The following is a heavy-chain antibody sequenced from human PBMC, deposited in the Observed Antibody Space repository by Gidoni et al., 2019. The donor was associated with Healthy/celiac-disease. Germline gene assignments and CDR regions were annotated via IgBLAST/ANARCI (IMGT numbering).Heavy chain of an antibody. Sequence: QVQLQQWGAGLLKPSETLSLTCAVYGGSFSGYYWSWIRQPPGKGLEWIGEINHSGSTNYNPSLKSRVTISVDTSKNQFSLKLSSVTAADTAVYYCARGPWDRGLLWFGPDTRWFDPWGQGTLVTVSS. D-gene: IGHD3-10*01. CDR1: GGSFSGYY. CDR3: ARGPWDRGLLWFGPDTRWFDP. V-gene: IGHV4-34*01. CDR2: INHSGST. J-gene: IGHJ5*02.